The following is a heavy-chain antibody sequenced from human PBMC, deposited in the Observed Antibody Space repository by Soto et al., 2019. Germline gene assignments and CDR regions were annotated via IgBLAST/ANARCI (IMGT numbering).Heavy chain of an antibody. V-gene: IGHV4-31*03. CDR3: ARDSSRGFDY. CDR2: IYYSGST. D-gene: IGHD6-13*01. J-gene: IGHJ4*02. CDR1: GGSISSGGYY. Sequence: SETLSLTCTVSGGSISSGGYYWSWIRQHPGKGLEWIGYIYYSGSTYYNPSLKSRVTISVDTSKNQFSLKLSSVTAADTAVYYCARDSSRGFDYWGQATLVTVSS.